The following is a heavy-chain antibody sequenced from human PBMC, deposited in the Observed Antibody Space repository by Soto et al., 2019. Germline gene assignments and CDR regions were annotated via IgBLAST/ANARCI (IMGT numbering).Heavy chain of an antibody. D-gene: IGHD2-2*01. V-gene: IGHV3-30-3*01. CDR3: ARDHSTTRGIDS. CDR2: ISYDGSNK. Sequence: GGSLRLSCAASGFTFSSYAMHWVRQAPGKGLEWVAVISYDGSNKYYADSVKGRFTISRDNSKNTLYLQMNSLRAEDTAVYYFARDHSTTRGIDSWAQEPPVTVSS. J-gene: IGHJ4*02. CDR1: GFTFSSYA.